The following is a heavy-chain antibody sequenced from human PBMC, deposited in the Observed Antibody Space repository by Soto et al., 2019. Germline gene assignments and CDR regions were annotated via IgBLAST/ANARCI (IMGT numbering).Heavy chain of an antibody. J-gene: IGHJ6*02. CDR3: TTDWAPHYYDSSGYYFYYYYGMDV. CDR2: IKSKTDGGTT. V-gene: IGHV3-15*01. Sequence: PGGSLRLSCAASGFTFSNAWMSRVRQAPGKGLEWVGRIKSKTDGGTTDYAAPVKGRFTISRDDSKNTLYLQMNSLKTEDTAVYYCTTDWAPHYYDSSGYYFYYYYGMDVWGQGTTVTVSS. D-gene: IGHD3-22*01. CDR1: GFTFSNAW.